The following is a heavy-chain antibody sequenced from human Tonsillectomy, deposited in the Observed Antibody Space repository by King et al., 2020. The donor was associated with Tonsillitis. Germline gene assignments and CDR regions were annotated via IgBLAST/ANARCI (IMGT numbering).Heavy chain of an antibody. Sequence: VQLVESGAEVKKPGASVKVSCKASGYTFTRYGISWVRQAPGQGLEWMGWISAYNGHTIYAQKLQGRVTMTTDTSTSTAYMELRSLRSDDTAVYYCARVAYCSGGSCYHLEFDYWGQGTLVTVSS. CDR3: ARVAYCSGGSCYHLEFDY. CDR2: ISAYNGHT. D-gene: IGHD2-15*01. CDR1: GYTFTRYG. J-gene: IGHJ4*02. V-gene: IGHV1-18*04.